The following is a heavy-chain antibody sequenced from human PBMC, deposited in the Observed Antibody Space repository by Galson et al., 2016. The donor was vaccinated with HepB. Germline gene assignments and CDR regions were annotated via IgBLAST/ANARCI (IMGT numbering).Heavy chain of an antibody. J-gene: IGHJ4*02. CDR2: IIPICGTT. Sequence: SVKVSCKASGGTFNSYDITWVRQAPGQGLEWMGGIIPICGTTNYAQKFQGRVTITADESTRTAYMELSSLRSEDTAVEYCARGLRPGSGGRYFDYWGQGTLVTVSS. D-gene: IGHD3-10*01. CDR1: GGTFNSYD. CDR3: ARGLRPGSGGRYFDY. V-gene: IGHV1-69*13.